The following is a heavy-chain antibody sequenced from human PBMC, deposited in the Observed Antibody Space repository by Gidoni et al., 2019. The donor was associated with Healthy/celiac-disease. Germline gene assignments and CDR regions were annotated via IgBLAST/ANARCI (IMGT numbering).Heavy chain of an antibody. J-gene: IGHJ4*02. V-gene: IGHV5-10-1*01. CDR2: IDPSDSYT. CDR3: ARQRFGEFSADY. CDR1: GYSFTSYW. D-gene: IGHD3-10*01. Sequence: EVQLVQSGAEGTKPGEALRISCKGSGYSFTSYWISWVRQMPGKGLEWMGRIDPSDSYTNYSPSFHSHVTISADKSISTAYLQWSSLKASDTAMYYCARQRFGEFSADYWGQGTLVTVSS.